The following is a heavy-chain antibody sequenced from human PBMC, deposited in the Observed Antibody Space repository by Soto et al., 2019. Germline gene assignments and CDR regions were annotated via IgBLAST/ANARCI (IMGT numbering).Heavy chain of an antibody. CDR3: ARDKDRQQLGGNYYYIMDV. D-gene: IGHD3-3*02. J-gene: IGHJ6*01. CDR2: IMPVFSTP. V-gene: IGHV1-69*12. Sequence: QVQLVQSGAEVKKPGSSVKVSCKTSGGTSRTSAISWVRQAPGQGLEWMGGIMPVFSTPDYAQKFQARVNITADESTGTAYMELSSLRSEDTAVYYCARDKDRQQLGGNYYYIMDVWGQGSTVTVSS. CDR1: GGTSRTSA.